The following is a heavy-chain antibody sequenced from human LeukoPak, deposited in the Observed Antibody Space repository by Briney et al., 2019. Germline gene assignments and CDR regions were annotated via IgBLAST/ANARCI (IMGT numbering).Heavy chain of an antibody. D-gene: IGHD2-8*01. CDR3: ARHNGYEDFDY. CDR1: GYSFTSYW. V-gene: IGHV5-51*01. J-gene: IGHJ4*02. Sequence: PGESLKISCKGSGYSFTSYWIGWVRQMPGKGLEWMGSVYAGDSDTRYSPSFQGQVTISADKSINTAYLQWISLKASDTAMYYCARHNGYEDFDYWGQGTLVTVSS. CDR2: VYAGDSDT.